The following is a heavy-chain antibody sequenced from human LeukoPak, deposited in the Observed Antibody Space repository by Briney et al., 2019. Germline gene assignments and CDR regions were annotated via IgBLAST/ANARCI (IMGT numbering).Heavy chain of an antibody. CDR1: GGSISSRSYS. Sequence: SETLSLTCTVSGGSISSRSYSWGWVRQPPGKGLEWIGSISYSGSSYYNPSLKSRVTISVDTSKNQFSLRLSSVTAADTDIYYCARHRDGHNLLDYWGQGTLVTVSS. D-gene: IGHD5-24*01. J-gene: IGHJ4*02. CDR3: ARHRDGHNLLDY. V-gene: IGHV4-39*01. CDR2: ISYSGSS.